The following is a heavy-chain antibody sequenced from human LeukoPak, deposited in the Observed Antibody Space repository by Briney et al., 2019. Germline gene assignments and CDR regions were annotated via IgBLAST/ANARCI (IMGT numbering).Heavy chain of an antibody. CDR2: IYTSGSA. CDR1: GVSISSGSYY. CDR3: ARVSSGLNPDY. V-gene: IGHV4-61*02. J-gene: IGHJ4*02. D-gene: IGHD6-19*01. Sequence: SQTLSLTCTVSGVSISSGSYYWSWIRQPAGKGLEWIGRIYTSGSANYNPSLKSRVTMSVDTSKNQFSLKLSSVTAADTAVYYCARVSSGLNPDYWGQGTLVTVSS.